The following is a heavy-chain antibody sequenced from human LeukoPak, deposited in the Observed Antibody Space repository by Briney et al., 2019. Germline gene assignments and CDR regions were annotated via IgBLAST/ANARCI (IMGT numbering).Heavy chain of an antibody. V-gene: IGHV4-4*07. D-gene: IGHD2-15*01. CDR1: GGSIYSYY. CDR2: IYTSGSA. CDR3: ARSRRYCSGGSCYSKVLDY. Sequence: SETLSLTCTVSGGSIYSYYWSWIRQPAGKGLEWIGRIYTSGSANYNPSLKSRVTISVDTSKNQFSLKLSSVTAADTAVYYCARSRRYCSGGSCYSKVLDYWGQGTLVTVSS. J-gene: IGHJ4*02.